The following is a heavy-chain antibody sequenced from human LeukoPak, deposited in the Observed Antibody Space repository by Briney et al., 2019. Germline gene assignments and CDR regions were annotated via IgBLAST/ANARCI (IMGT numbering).Heavy chain of an antibody. Sequence: ETLSLTCSVAGGSMSIYYWSWVRHAPGKGLEWVSVIYSGGSTYYADSVKGRFTISRDNSTNTLYLQMNSLRAEDTGVYYCARTLSNWGQGTLVTVSS. D-gene: IGHD2/OR15-2a*01. J-gene: IGHJ4*02. CDR2: IYSGGST. CDR3: ARTLSN. CDR1: GGSMSIYY. V-gene: IGHV3-66*01.